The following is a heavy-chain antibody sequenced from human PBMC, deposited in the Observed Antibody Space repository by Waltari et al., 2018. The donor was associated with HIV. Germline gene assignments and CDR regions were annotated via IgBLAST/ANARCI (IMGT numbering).Heavy chain of an antibody. J-gene: IGHJ4*02. CDR1: GFSFTYYS. CDR2: ISRDSRYI. CDR3: VRGGEGTYGDY. D-gene: IGHD3-16*01. V-gene: IGHV3-21*01. Sequence: DVQLVESGGGLVKPGGSLRLACAGSGFSFTYYSMNWVRQAPGKGREVVSSISRDSRYIYYADSVKGRFTISRDNARNSLFLQMNSLRADDTAVYYCVRGGEGTYGDYWGQGTLVTVSS.